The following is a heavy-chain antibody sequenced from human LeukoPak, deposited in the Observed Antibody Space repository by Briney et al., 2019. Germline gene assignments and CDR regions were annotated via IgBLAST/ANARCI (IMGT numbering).Heavy chain of an antibody. CDR1: GGSFSGYY. CDR3: ARGPGDSSGPYYYYGMDV. Sequence: SETLSLTCAVYGGSFSGYYWSWIRQPPGKGLEWIGEINHSGSTNYNPSLKSRVTISVDTSKNQFSLKLSSVTAADTAVYYCARGPGDSSGPYYYYGMDVWGQGTTVTVSS. J-gene: IGHJ6*02. V-gene: IGHV4-34*01. D-gene: IGHD6-19*01. CDR2: INHSGST.